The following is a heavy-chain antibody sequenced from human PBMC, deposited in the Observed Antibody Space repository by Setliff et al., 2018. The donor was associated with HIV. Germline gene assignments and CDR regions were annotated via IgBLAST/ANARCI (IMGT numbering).Heavy chain of an antibody. CDR2: ISGGSDLK. D-gene: IGHD2-2*01. CDR1: GFSFGTYS. V-gene: IGHV3-48*04. Sequence: GGSLRLSCAASGFSFGTYSMNWVRQAPGKGLEWVSYISGGSDLKYYADSVKGRFTISRDNAKNSLYLQMNSVRADDTAVYYCARAALRYCTSTSCPRVDAFDIWGQGTMVTVSS. CDR3: ARAALRYCTSTSCPRVDAFDI. J-gene: IGHJ3*02.